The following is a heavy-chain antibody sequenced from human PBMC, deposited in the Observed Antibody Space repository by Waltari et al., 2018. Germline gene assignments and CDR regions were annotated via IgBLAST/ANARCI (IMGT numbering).Heavy chain of an antibody. CDR2: IYYSGST. V-gene: IGHV4-39*01. Sequence: QLQLQESGPGLVKPSETLSLPCTVSGGSISSSSYYWGWIRQPPGKGLGWIGSIYYSGSTYYNPSLKSRVTISVDTSKNQFSLKLSSVTAADTAVYYCARQTYRSGDFQHWGQGTLVTVSS. D-gene: IGHD6-19*01. CDR3: ARQTYRSGDFQH. CDR1: GGSISSSSYY. J-gene: IGHJ1*01.